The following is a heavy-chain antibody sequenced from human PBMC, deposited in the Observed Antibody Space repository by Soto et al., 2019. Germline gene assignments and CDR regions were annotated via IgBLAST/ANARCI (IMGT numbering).Heavy chain of an antibody. CDR2: IYPGDSDT. Sequence: GESLKISCKGSGYSFTSYWIGWVRQMPGKGLEWMGIIYPGDSDTRYSPSFQGQVTISADKSISTAYLQWSSLKASDTAMYYCARLPPAPPASSGYYYYYGMDVWGQGTTVTVSS. CDR3: ARLPPAPPASSGYYYYYGMDV. CDR1: GYSFTSYW. D-gene: IGHD3-22*01. V-gene: IGHV5-51*01. J-gene: IGHJ6*02.